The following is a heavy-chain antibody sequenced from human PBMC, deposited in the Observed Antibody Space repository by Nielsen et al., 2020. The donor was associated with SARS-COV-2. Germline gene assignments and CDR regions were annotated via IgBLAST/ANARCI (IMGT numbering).Heavy chain of an antibody. D-gene: IGHD2-2*01. J-gene: IGHJ6*02. Sequence: GESLKISCAASGFTFSSYSMNWVRQAPGKGLEWVSSISSSSSYIYYADSVKGRFTISRDNAKNSLYLQMNSLRAEDTAVYYCARDRPFLRGVPTDYGMDVWGQGTTVTVSS. CDR2: ISSSSSYI. CDR1: GFTFSSYS. CDR3: ARDRPFLRGVPTDYGMDV. V-gene: IGHV3-21*01.